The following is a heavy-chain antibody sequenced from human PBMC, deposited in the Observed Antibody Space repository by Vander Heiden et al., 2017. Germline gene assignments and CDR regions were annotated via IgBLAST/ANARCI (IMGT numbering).Heavy chain of an antibody. CDR2: ISYDGSNK. Sequence: QVQLVESGGGVVQPGRSLRLSCAASGFTFSSYAMHWFRQAPGKGLEWVAVISYDGSNKYYAYSVKGRFTISRDNSKNTRYLQMNSLRAEDTAVYYCATGIPDSCSGGSCYRVIRNYYGMDVWGQGTTVTVSS. V-gene: IGHV3-30*16. CDR1: GFTFSSYA. J-gene: IGHJ6*02. CDR3: ATGIPDSCSGGSCYRVIRNYYGMDV. D-gene: IGHD2-15*01.